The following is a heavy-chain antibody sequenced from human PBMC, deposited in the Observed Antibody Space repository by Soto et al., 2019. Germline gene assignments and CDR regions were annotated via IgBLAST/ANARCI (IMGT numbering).Heavy chain of an antibody. CDR1: GFTLSSYA. CDR2: ISGSGGST. CDR3: AKDPRFGELAY. Sequence: GGSLRLSCAASGFTLSSYAMSWVRQAPGKGLEWVSAISGSGGSTYYADSVKGRFTISRDNSKNTLYLQMNSLRAEDTAVYYCAKDPRFGELAYWGQGTLVPVSS. D-gene: IGHD3-10*01. J-gene: IGHJ4*02. V-gene: IGHV3-23*01.